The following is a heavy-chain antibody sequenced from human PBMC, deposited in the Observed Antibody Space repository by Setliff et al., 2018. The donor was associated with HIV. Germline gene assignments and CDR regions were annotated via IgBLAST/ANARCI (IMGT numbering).Heavy chain of an antibody. CDR3: ASEAWTSYRSYFFDY. Sequence: PSETLSLTCGVSGYSISSDYCWGWIRQPPGKGLEWIGNMCHGGNNNYYNPSLKSRVTISVDTSKNQFFLKVTSVTAADTAVYYCASEAWTSYRSYFFDYWGQGTLVTVSS. D-gene: IGHD1-26*01. V-gene: IGHV4-38-2*01. CDR2: MCHGGNNN. J-gene: IGHJ4*02. CDR1: GYSISSDYC.